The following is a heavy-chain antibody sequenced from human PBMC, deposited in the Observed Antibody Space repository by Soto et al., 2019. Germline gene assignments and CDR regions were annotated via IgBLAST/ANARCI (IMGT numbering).Heavy chain of an antibody. Sequence: QVQLVQSGAEVKKPGSSVRVSCKASGYTFNTHTINWVRQAPGQGLEWMGGIIPIFGPANYAQKFQGRVTITADISTSTAYMELSSLRSEDTAVYYCAREFSSGYYYFDYWGQGTLVTVSS. J-gene: IGHJ4*02. CDR2: IIPIFGPA. D-gene: IGHD5-12*01. CDR1: GYTFNTHT. CDR3: AREFSSGYYYFDY. V-gene: IGHV1-69*06.